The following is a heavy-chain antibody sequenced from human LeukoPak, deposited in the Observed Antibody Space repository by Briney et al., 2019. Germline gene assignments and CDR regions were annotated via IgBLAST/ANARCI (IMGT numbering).Heavy chain of an antibody. J-gene: IGHJ4*02. V-gene: IGHV4-39*01. CDR1: GGSISTNTDY. Sequence: SETLSLTCTVSGGSISTNTDYWGWLRQPPGKGLEWIGTIYYSGTTYYDPSLKSRVTISVDTSKNQFSLKLSSVTAADTAVYYCARHIYYYNRSGYGYFDSWGQGTLVTVSS. CDR3: ARHIYYYNRSGYGYFDS. CDR2: IYYSGTT. D-gene: IGHD3-22*01.